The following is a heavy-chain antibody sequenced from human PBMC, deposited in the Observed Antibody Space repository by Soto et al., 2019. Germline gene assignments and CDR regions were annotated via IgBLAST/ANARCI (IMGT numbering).Heavy chain of an antibody. CDR1: GFTFSSYA. V-gene: IGHV3-23*01. D-gene: IGHD6-6*01. CDR3: AKAGAGIAALRGYFDY. CDR2: ISGSGGST. Sequence: VQLLESGGGLVQPGGSLRLSCAASGFTFSSYAMSWVRQAPGKGLEWVSGISGSGGSTYYADSVKGRFTISRDNSKNTMYLQMNILRAEDTAVYYCAKAGAGIAALRGYFDYWGQGTLVTVSS. J-gene: IGHJ4*02.